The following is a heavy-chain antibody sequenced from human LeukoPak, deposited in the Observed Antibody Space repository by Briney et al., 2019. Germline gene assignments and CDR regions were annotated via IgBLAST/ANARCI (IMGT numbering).Heavy chain of an antibody. Sequence: ASVKVSCKASGYTFTGYYMHWVRQAPGHGREWMGWINPNSGGTNYAQKFQGRVTMTRDTSISTAYMELSRLRSDDTAVYYCAREATMVRGVRYNWFDPWGQKTLVTVSS. CDR1: GYTFTGYY. D-gene: IGHD3-10*01. CDR2: INPNSGGT. J-gene: IGHJ5*02. CDR3: AREATMVRGVRYNWFDP. V-gene: IGHV1-2*02.